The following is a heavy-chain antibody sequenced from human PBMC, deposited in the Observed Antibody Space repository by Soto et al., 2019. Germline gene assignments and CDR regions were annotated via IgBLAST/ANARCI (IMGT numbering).Heavy chain of an antibody. CDR3: ARVGHLNVYYASDY. Sequence: QVQLQASGPGLVKPSETLSLICTVSGGSVRDSYWTWIRQPPGKGLEWIGYVSASGTTKYSSSLKSRVTMSVDMSKNQFSLNVNSVTTADTAIYYCARVGHLNVYYASDYWGQGVLVTVSS. CDR1: GGSVRDSY. D-gene: IGHD1-26*01. J-gene: IGHJ4*02. CDR2: VSASGTT. V-gene: IGHV4-59*02.